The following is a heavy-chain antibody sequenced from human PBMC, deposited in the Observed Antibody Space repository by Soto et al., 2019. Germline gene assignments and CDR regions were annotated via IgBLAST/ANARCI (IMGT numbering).Heavy chain of an antibody. CDR2: LYDTGST. Sequence: PSETLSLTCNVSGGSISDFYWSWIRQAPGKRLEWVGHLYDTGSTNYNPALKSRVTISLDTSKNQFSLKVRSVTAADTAVYYCARGGGYDFRSSQAPPIDVWGQGTTVTVSS. D-gene: IGHD3-3*01. CDR3: ARGGGYDFRSSQAPPIDV. V-gene: IGHV4-59*01. CDR1: GGSISDFY. J-gene: IGHJ6*02.